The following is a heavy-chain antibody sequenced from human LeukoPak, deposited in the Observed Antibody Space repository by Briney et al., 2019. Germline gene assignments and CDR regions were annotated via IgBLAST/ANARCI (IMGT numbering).Heavy chain of an antibody. Sequence: PSETLSLTCTVSGGSISSYYWSWIRQPPGKGLEWIGYIYYSGSTNYNPSLKSRVTISVDTSKNQFSLKLSSVTAADTAVYYCARESGSQGNWFDPWGQGTLVTVSS. D-gene: IGHD1-26*01. CDR1: GGSISSYY. CDR2: IYYSGST. V-gene: IGHV4-59*01. J-gene: IGHJ5*02. CDR3: ARESGSQGNWFDP.